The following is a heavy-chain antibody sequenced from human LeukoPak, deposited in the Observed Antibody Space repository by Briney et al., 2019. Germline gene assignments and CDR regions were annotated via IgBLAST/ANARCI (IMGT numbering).Heavy chain of an antibody. D-gene: IGHD6-19*01. CDR2: IYYSGST. Sequence: SETLSLTCTVSGGSIRSTGYYWGWIRQPPGKGLEWIGSIYYSGSTYYKPPLKSRVTISVDTSKNQFSLKVSSVTAADTALYYCARQSTKDNSGWFFDFWGQGTLVTVSS. V-gene: IGHV4-39*01. J-gene: IGHJ4*02. CDR3: ARQSTKDNSGWFFDF. CDR1: GGSIRSTGYY.